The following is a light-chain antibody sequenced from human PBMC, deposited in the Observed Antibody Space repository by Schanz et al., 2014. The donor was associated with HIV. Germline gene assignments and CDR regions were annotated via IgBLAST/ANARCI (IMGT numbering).Light chain of an antibody. CDR2: GAS. CDR3: QQYNLWPVT. V-gene: IGKV3D-15*01. Sequence: EIVMTQSPATLSVSPGERATLSCRASQSVSSNLAWYQQRPGQPPRLLIYGASNRATGIPDRFSGSGSGTDFTLTISRLEPEDFAVYFCQQYNLWPVTFGQGTRLEIK. CDR1: QSVSSN. J-gene: IGKJ5*01.